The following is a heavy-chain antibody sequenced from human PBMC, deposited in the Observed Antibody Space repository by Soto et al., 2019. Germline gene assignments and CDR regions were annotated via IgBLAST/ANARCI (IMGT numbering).Heavy chain of an antibody. V-gene: IGHV1-18*01. CDR3: ARDSLPGYCSSSSCYGFYYYYYMDV. D-gene: IGHD2-2*01. J-gene: IGHJ6*03. CDR2: ISAYNGNT. CDR1: GYTFTSYG. Sequence: ASVKVSCKASGYTFTSYGISWVRQAPGQGLEWMGWISAYNGNTNYAQKLQGRVTMTTDTSTSKAYLELRSLRSDDTAVYYCARDSLPGYCSSSSCYGFYYYYYMDVWGKGTTVTVSS.